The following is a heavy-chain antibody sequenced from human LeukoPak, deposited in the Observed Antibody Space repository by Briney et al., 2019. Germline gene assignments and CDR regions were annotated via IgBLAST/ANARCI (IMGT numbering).Heavy chain of an antibody. Sequence: PSETLSLTCAVSGGSISSGGYYWSWIRQHPGTGLEWIGYIYYSGSTYYNPSLKSRVTISVDTSKNQFSLKLSSVTAADTAVYYCARVIAAAGTRWFDPWGQGTLVTVSS. V-gene: IGHV4-31*11. D-gene: IGHD6-13*01. J-gene: IGHJ5*02. CDR2: IYYSGST. CDR1: GGSISSGGYY. CDR3: ARVIAAAGTRWFDP.